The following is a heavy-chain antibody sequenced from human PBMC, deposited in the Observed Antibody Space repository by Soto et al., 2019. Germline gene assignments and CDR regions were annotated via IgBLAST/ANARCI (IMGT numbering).Heavy chain of an antibody. V-gene: IGHV2-5*02. CDR3: AHRRGGMGIDY. D-gene: IGHD3-16*01. Sequence: QITLKESGPTLVKPTQTLTLTCTFSGFSLSTSGVGVGWIRQPPGKALEWLALIYWDDDKRYSPSLKSRLTITTYTAKNQVVLRMTHSDPVDTATYYCAHRRGGMGIDYWGQGTLVTVSS. CDR1: GFSLSTSGVG. J-gene: IGHJ4*02. CDR2: IYWDDDK.